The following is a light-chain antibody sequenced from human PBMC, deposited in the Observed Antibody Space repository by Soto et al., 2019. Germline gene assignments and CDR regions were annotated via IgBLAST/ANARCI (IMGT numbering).Light chain of an antibody. Sequence: EIVLTQSPGTLSLSPGERATRSCRASQSVSSSYLAWYQQKPGQAPRLLIYGSSSRATGITDRFSGSGSGTDFPHTISRLEPEEFAVYYCQQYGSSPLFPFVPGTKVYIK. CDR1: QSVSSSY. CDR3: QQYGSSPLFP. J-gene: IGKJ3*01. V-gene: IGKV3-20*01. CDR2: GSS.